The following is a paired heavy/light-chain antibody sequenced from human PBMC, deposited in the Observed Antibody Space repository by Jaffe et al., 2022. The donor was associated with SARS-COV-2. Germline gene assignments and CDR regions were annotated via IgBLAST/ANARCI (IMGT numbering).Light chain of an antibody. Sequence: QSALTQPRSVSGSPGQSVTISCTGTSSDVGGYNFVSWHQQHPGRAPKLMIYDVTKRPSGVPDRFSGSKSGNTASLTISGLQTEDEADYYCYSYAGTKNLLFGGGTKLTVL. V-gene: IGLV2-11*01. CDR3: YSYAGTKNLL. CDR1: SSDVGGYNF. CDR2: DVT. J-gene: IGLJ2*01.
Heavy chain of an antibody. D-gene: IGHD2-21*01. CDR2: ISGNGDKT. CDR1: GFDFHDFS. V-gene: IGHV3-43*01. CDR3: VKELGDTYWQIGY. Sequence: EVQLVESGGGVVQPGGSLRVSCAASGFDFHDFSMHWVRQAPGKGLEWVSLISGNGDKTYYSDSVKGRFTISRDNSKQSLYLQMNSLSTEDTAFYYCVKELGDTYWQIGYWGQGTLVTVSS. J-gene: IGHJ4*02.